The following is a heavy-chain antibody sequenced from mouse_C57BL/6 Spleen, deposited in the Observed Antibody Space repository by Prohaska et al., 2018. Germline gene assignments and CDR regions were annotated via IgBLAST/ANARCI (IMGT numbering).Heavy chain of an antibody. D-gene: IGHD2-4*01. CDR3: ARGDDYVFDY. CDR2: INPNNGGT. V-gene: IGHV1-22*01. Sequence: HGKSLEWIGYINPNNGGTSYNQKFKGKATLTVNKSSSTAYMELRSLTSEDSAVYYCARGDDYVFDYWGQGTTLTVSS. J-gene: IGHJ2*01.